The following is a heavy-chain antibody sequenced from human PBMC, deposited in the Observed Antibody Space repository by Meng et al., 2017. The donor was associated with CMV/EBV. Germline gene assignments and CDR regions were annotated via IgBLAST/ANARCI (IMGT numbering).Heavy chain of an antibody. CDR3: AKNHEYGSGSYLGLDY. J-gene: IGHJ4*02. D-gene: IGHD3-10*01. V-gene: IGHV3-33*06. CDR1: GFTFSSYG. CDR2: IWYDGSNK. Sequence: GWSLRLSCAASGFTFSSYGMHWVRQAPGKGLEWVAVIWYDGSNKYYADSVKGRFTISRDNSKNTLYLQMNSLRAEDTAVYYCAKNHEYGSGSYLGLDYWGQGTLVTVSS.